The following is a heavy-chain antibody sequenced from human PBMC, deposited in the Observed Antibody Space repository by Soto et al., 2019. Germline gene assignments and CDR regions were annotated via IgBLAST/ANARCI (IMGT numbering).Heavy chain of an antibody. CDR1: GGSISSTNW. Sequence: PSETLSLTCAVSGGSISSTNWWNWVRQPPGKGLEWIGEIDHSGSTNYNPSLKSRVTMSVDTPKNQFSLKLTSVTAADTAVYYCARDKLTGLFAYSGQGTLVTVSS. CDR2: IDHSGST. CDR3: ARDKLTGLFAY. V-gene: IGHV4-4*02. D-gene: IGHD2-8*02. J-gene: IGHJ4*02.